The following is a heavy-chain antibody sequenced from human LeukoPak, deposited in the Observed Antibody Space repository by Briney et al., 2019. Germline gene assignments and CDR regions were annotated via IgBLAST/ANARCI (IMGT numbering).Heavy chain of an antibody. J-gene: IGHJ3*02. CDR1: GYTFTGYY. CDR2: INPNSGGT. CDR3: ARTGIELWLSKNDAFDI. V-gene: IGHV1-2*02. D-gene: IGHD5-18*01. Sequence: ASVKVSCKASGYTFTGYYMHWVRQAPGQGLEWMGWINPNSGGTNYAQKFQGRVTMTRDTSISTAYMELSRLRSDDTAVYYCARTGIELWLSKNDAFDIWGQGTMVTVSS.